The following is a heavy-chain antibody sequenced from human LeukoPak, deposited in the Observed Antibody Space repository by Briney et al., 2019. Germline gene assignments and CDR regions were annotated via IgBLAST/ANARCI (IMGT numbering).Heavy chain of an antibody. CDR3: ARGYYYYYMDV. V-gene: IGHV4-39*01. CDR1: GGSISSSSYY. Sequence: SETLSLTCSVSGGSISSSSYYWGWIRQPPGKGLEWIGTIYYSGSTYYNPSLKSRVTISVDTSKNQFSLKLSSVTAADTAVYYCARGYYYYYMDVWGKGTTVTVSS. J-gene: IGHJ6*03. CDR2: IYYSGST.